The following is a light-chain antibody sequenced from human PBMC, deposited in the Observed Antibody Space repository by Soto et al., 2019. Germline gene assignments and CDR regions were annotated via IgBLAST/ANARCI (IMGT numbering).Light chain of an antibody. CDR3: QQFGNSPLLT. CDR1: QIVSSNY. Sequence: DIVLTQSPDTLSLSPGERATLSCRASQIVSSNYLAWYQQRPGQTPRLLIYGASSRATGVPDRFNGSGSGTDFTLTISRLEPEDFAFYYCQQFGNSPLLTFGGGTKVEIK. CDR2: GAS. J-gene: IGKJ4*01. V-gene: IGKV3-20*01.